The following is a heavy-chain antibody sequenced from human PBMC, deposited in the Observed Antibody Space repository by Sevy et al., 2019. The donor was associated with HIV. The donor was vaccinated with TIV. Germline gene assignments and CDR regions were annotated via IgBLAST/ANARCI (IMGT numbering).Heavy chain of an antibody. Sequence: GGSLRLSCTASGFTFSSYEMNWVRQAPGKGLEWISSISGRDATVLYADSVKGRFTISRDNAMNSLYLQINSLRVEDTAVYYCVRDPHFDFWNGYYVNFDFWGQGTLVTVSS. CDR3: VRDPHFDFWNGYYVNFDF. CDR1: GFTFSSYE. D-gene: IGHD3-3*01. V-gene: IGHV3-48*03. CDR2: ISGRDATV. J-gene: IGHJ4*02.